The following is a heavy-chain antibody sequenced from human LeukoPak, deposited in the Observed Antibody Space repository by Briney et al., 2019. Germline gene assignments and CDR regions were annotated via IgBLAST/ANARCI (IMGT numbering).Heavy chain of an antibody. Sequence: PSETLSLTCAVYGGSFTGYYWSWIRQPAGKGLEWIGEINHSVSTNYNPSPKTRVTISVDTSEHQFSLKLSSVTAADTAVYYCARGRTRSIAVAGHTPRLDYWGQGTLVTVSS. CDR1: GGSFTGYY. J-gene: IGHJ4*02. CDR3: ARGRTRSIAVAGHTPRLDY. V-gene: IGHV4-34*01. CDR2: INHSVST. D-gene: IGHD6-19*01.